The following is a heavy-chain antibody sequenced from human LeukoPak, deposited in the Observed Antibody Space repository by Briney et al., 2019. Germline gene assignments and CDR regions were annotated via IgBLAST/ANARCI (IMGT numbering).Heavy chain of an antibody. Sequence: SGPTLVNPPQTLTLTCTFSGFSLRTGGMCVSWIRQPPGKALEWLALIDWDDDKYYSTSLKTRLTISKDTSKNQVVLTMTNMDPVDTATYYCARSKLAVAGTGDAFDIWGQGTMVTVSS. CDR1: GFSLRTGGMC. D-gene: IGHD6-19*01. CDR3: ARSKLAVAGTGDAFDI. J-gene: IGHJ3*02. CDR2: IDWDDDK. V-gene: IGHV2-70*01.